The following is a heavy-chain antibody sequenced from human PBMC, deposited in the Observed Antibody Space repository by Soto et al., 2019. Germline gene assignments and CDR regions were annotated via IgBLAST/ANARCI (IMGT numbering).Heavy chain of an antibody. D-gene: IGHD1-1*01. V-gene: IGHV4-34*01. CDR2: INHSGST. CDR1: GVSFSGYY. J-gene: IGHJ5*02. CDR3: ARGGYRNWFDP. Sequence: QVQLQQWGAGLLKPSETLSLTCAVYGVSFSGYYWSWIRQPPGKGLEWIGEINHSGSTNYNPSLKTRSTTSVDTAKNQCSLKLSSVTAADTAVYSCARGGYRNWFDPGGQGSLVTVSS.